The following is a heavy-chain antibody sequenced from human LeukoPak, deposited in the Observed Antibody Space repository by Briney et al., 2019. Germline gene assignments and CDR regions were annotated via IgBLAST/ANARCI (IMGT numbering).Heavy chain of an antibody. CDR2: ISYDGSNK. Sequence: GGSLRLSCAASGFTFSSYGMHWVRQAPGKGLEWVAVISYDGSNKYYADSVKGRFTISRDNSKNTLYLQMSSLRAEDTAVYYCASKMATPDPDYWGQGTLVTVSS. V-gene: IGHV3-30*03. D-gene: IGHD5-24*01. CDR3: ASKMATPDPDY. J-gene: IGHJ4*02. CDR1: GFTFSSYG.